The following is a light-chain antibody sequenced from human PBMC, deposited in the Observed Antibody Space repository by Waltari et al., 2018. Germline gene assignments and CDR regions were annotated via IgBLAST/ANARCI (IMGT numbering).Light chain of an antibody. Sequence: QSVLTQPPSVSGAPGQRVTISCNGSWSNIGAGYDVHWYQQLPGKAPTLLVYGVNTRPPGVPDRVFGSKSGTSASLAIPGLQPEDEADYYCQSYDTKVGVVFGGGSKLTVL. CDR2: GVN. V-gene: IGLV1-40*01. CDR3: QSYDTKVGVV. CDR1: WSNIGAGYD. J-gene: IGLJ2*01.